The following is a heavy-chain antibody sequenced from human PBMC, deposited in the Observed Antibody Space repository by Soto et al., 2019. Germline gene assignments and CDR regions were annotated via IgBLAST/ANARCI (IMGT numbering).Heavy chain of an antibody. CDR1: GFTFSSYA. CDR3: ARGAPITMIVY. V-gene: IGHV3-30-3*01. Sequence: GGSLRLSCAASGFTFSSYAMHWVRQAPGKGLEWVAVISYDGSNKYYADSVKGRFTISRDNSKNTLYLQMNSLRAEDTAVYYCARGAPITMIVYWCQGTLVTVSS. J-gene: IGHJ4*02. D-gene: IGHD3-22*01. CDR2: ISYDGSNK.